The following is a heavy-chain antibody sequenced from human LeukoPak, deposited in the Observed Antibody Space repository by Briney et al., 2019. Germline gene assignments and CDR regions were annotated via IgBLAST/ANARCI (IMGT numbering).Heavy chain of an antibody. CDR2: IYYSGST. Sequence: SETLSLTCTVSGGSISSYYWSWIRQPPEKGLEWIGYIYYSGSTNYNPSLKSRVTISVDTSKNQFSLKLSSVTAADTAVYYCAGALNGMDVWGQGTTVTVSS. CDR1: GGSISSYY. J-gene: IGHJ6*02. V-gene: IGHV4-59*01. CDR3: AGALNGMDV.